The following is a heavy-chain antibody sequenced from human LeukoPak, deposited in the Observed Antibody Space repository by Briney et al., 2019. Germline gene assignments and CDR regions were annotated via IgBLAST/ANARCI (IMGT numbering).Heavy chain of an antibody. J-gene: IGHJ4*02. Sequence: SETLSLTCTVSGGSVSSGTYYWSWIRQPPGKGLEWIGYIYYSGTTNYNPSLKSRVTIPVDTSKNQFSLKLSSVTAADTAVYYCARDRVRGNSNPFFDYWGQGTLVTVSS. V-gene: IGHV4-61*01. D-gene: IGHD4-11*01. CDR1: GGSVSSGTYY. CDR2: IYYSGTT. CDR3: ARDRVRGNSNPFFDY.